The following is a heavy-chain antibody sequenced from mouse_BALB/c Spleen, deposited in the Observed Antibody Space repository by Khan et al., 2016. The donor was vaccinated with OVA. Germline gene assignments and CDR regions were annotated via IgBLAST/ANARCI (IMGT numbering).Heavy chain of an antibody. J-gene: IGHJ4*01. CDR1: GYTFTSYS. V-gene: IGHV1-4*01. CDR3: ARDFHYCGSRGTREY. CDR2: IIPSNAYT. Sequence: QMQLQQSGAELARPGASVTMSCKASGYTFTSYSMHWLKQRPGKGLEWFVNIIPSNAYTNYNQKIKDKATLTTDTSSSPASMQLSSLTSEDSAVSDCARDFHYCGSRGTREYWGQGTSVTVSS. D-gene: IGHD1-1*01.